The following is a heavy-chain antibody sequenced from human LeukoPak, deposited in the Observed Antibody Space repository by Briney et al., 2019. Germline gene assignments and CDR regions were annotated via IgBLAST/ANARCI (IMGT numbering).Heavy chain of an antibody. V-gene: IGHV3-30-3*01. D-gene: IGHD1-1*01. CDR3: AKEENLARDIRRYDY. CDR2: ISYDGSNK. Sequence: GRSLRLSCAASGFTFSSYAMHWVRQAPGKGLEWVAVISYDGSNKYYADSVKGRFTISRDNSKNTLYLQMNSLRAEDTAVYYCAKEENLARDIRRYDYWGQGTLVTVSS. CDR1: GFTFSSYA. J-gene: IGHJ4*02.